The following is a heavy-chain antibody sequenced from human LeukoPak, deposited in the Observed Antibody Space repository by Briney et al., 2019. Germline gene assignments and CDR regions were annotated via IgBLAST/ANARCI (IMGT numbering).Heavy chain of an antibody. CDR3: ARSQRLGHCVNGVCVYPYYFDF. V-gene: IGHV3-21*06. J-gene: IGHJ4*02. CDR1: GFSFSSYS. CDR2: ISSGSSSV. Sequence: GGYLRLSCTTSGFSFSSYSMNWVRQTPGKGLEWVSSISSGSSSVFYAESVRGRFTISRDSAKTSVFLQMDSLRADDSALYFCARSQRLGHCVNGVCVYPYYFDFWGQGALVTVSS. D-gene: IGHD2-8*01.